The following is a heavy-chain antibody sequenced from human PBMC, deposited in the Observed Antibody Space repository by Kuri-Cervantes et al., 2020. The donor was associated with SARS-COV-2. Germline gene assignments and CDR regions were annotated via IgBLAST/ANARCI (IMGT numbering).Heavy chain of an antibody. J-gene: IGHJ4*02. CDR1: GDSISSNNYY. CDR2: INHSGST. Sequence: SETLSLTCTVSGDSISSNNYYWGWIRQPPGKGLEWIGEINHSGSTNYNPSLKSRVTISVDTSKSQFSLKLSSVTAADTAVYYCARGGGGYILRAKYFDYWGQGTLVTVSS. V-gene: IGHV4-39*07. D-gene: IGHD5-12*01. CDR3: ARGGGGYILRAKYFDY.